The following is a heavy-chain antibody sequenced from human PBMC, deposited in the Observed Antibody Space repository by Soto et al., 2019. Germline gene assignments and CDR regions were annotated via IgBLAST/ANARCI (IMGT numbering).Heavy chain of an antibody. CDR2: ISAYNGNT. J-gene: IGHJ6*02. V-gene: IGHV1-18*01. Sequence: QVQLVQSGAEVKKPGASVKVSCKASGYTFTSYGISWVRQAPEQGLEWMGWISAYNGNTNYAQKLQGRVTMTTDTSTSTAYMELRSLRSDDTAVYYCARDIRSSWYYYYYGMDVWGQGTTVTVSS. D-gene: IGHD6-13*01. CDR1: GYTFTSYG. CDR3: ARDIRSSWYYYYYGMDV.